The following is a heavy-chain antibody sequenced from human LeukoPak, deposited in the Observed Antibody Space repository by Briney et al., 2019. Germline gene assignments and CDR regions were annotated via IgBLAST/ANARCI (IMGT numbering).Heavy chain of an antibody. CDR3: ARLYTSSWYRVDDY. V-gene: IGHV1-18*01. Sequence: ASVKVSCKVSGNTFSTYGISWVRQAPGQGLEWMGWISPDNGNTNYAQNLQGRVTLTADTSMSTAYMELRSLRSDDTAMYYCARLYTSSWYRVDDYWGQGTLVTVSS. D-gene: IGHD6-13*01. CDR1: GNTFSTYG. CDR2: ISPDNGNT. J-gene: IGHJ4*02.